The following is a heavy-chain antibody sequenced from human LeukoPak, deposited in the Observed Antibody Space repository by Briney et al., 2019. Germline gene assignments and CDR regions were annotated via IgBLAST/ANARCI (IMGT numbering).Heavy chain of an antibody. CDR1: GGSISSYY. Sequence: PSETLSLTCSVSGGSISSYYWNWIRQPPGKGLEWIGYIYYSGRTNYSPSLKSRVTISVDTSKNQFSLKLSSVTAADTAVYYCARIPKTGTTLFNYYYYYYMDVWGKGTTVTVSS. D-gene: IGHD1-7*01. CDR3: ARIPKTGTTLFNYYYYYYMDV. CDR2: IYYSGRT. V-gene: IGHV4-59*01. J-gene: IGHJ6*03.